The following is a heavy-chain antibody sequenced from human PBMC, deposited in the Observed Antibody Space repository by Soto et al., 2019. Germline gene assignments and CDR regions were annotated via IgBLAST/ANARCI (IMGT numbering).Heavy chain of an antibody. Sequence: GSLRLSCAASGFTFSTYRMTWVRQAPGKGLQWVSGVSGSGDTTHYADSVKGRFTISRDNSKNTLYLQMHSLRAEDTAVYYWAFQEAHYTWNLVFDYWGRGTLVTVSS. CDR1: GFTFSTYR. CDR2: VSGSGDTT. J-gene: IGHJ4*02. CDR3: AFQEAHYTWNLVFDY. V-gene: IGHV3-23*01. D-gene: IGHD1-20*01.